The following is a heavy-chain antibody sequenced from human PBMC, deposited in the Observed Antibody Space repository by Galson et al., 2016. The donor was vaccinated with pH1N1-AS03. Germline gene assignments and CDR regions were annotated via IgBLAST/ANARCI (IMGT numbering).Heavy chain of an antibody. V-gene: IGHV4-38-2*02. CDR3: VRDNIPAGASDY. J-gene: IGHJ4*02. CDR1: GSSVISGYY. CDR2: VYHGGSK. D-gene: IGHD6-19*01. Sequence: ETLSLTCGVSGSSVISGYYWGWIRQPPGKGLEWIGSVYHGGSKYYSPSLKSRVTISLDTSNNQVSLNLNTVTAADTAVYFCVRDNIPAGASDYWGPGTLVTVSS.